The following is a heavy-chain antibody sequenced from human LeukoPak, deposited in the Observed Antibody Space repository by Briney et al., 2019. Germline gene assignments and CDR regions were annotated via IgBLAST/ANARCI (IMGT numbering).Heavy chain of an antibody. CDR2: ISAYNGDT. CDR1: GYSFTSHG. D-gene: IGHD6-19*01. J-gene: IGHJ4*02. CDR3: VRDPTNTSGRYAYFDY. V-gene: IGHV1-18*01. Sequence: ASVKVSCKASGYSFTSHGVSWVRQAPGQGLEWIGWISAYNGDTNYAQKLQRRVTMSTDTSTSTAYMELRTLRSDDTAVYYCVRDPTNTSGRYAYFDYWGQGTLVTVSS.